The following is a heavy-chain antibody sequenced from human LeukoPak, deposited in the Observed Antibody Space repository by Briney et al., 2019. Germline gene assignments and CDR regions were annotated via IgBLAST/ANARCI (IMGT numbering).Heavy chain of an antibody. CDR3: ATGGGVAAAVHSPYYFDY. J-gene: IGHJ4*02. Sequence: ASVKVSCKVSGYTLTEIPMHWARHAPEKGLEWMRGFSSEDGETIYAQKFQGRVTMTEDTSTDTAYMELSSLRSEDTAVYYCATGGGVAAAVHSPYYFDYWGQGTLVTVSS. CDR1: GYTLTEIP. D-gene: IGHD6-13*01. CDR2: FSSEDGET. V-gene: IGHV1-24*01.